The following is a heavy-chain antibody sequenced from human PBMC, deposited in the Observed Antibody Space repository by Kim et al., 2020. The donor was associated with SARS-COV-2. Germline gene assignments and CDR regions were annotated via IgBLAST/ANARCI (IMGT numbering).Heavy chain of an antibody. CDR1: GFSVGSKY. CDR3: ARAVYPPVNYYYYYMDV. J-gene: IGHJ6*03. V-gene: IGHV3-53*01. D-gene: IGHD3-10*01. Sequence: GGSLRLSCGVSGFSVGSKYMSWVRQAPGKGLEWVSALYSGGTTHYVDSVKGRFTISRDDSKNTLYLQMVSLRAEDTAVYYCARAVYPPVNYYYYYMDVWGKGTPVTVSS. CDR2: LYSGGTT.